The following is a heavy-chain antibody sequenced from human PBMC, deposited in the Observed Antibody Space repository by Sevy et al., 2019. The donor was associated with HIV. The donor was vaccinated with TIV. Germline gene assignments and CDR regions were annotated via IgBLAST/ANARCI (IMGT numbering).Heavy chain of an antibody. CDR3: ATEGLALDY. Sequence: ASVKVSCTASGYTFTDYYIHWVRQAPGQGLEWMGWINPNAGDTKIPQKLQGRVIMTRDTSLSTAYMELTRLTSDDTAVYYCATEGLALDYWGQGTLVTVSS. J-gene: IGHJ4*02. CDR2: INPNAGDT. V-gene: IGHV1-2*02. CDR1: GYTFTDYY.